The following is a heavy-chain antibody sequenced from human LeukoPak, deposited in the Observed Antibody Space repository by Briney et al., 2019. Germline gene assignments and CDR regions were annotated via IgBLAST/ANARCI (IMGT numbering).Heavy chain of an antibody. V-gene: IGHV1-2*02. D-gene: IGHD2-21*01. Sequence: ASVKVSCKASGYTFTCYFIHWVRQAPGQGLEWMGWINPNSGDTNYAQKFQGRVTMTRDTSISTAYMEVSSLRSDDTAVYYCARDPPTSDSDAFEIWGQGTMVAVSS. J-gene: IGHJ3*02. CDR3: ARDPPTSDSDAFEI. CDR2: INPNSGDT. CDR1: GYTFTCYF.